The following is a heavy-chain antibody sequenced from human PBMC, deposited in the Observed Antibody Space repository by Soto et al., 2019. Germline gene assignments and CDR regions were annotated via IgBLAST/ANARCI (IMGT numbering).Heavy chain of an antibody. D-gene: IGHD1-26*01. V-gene: IGHV3-23*01. J-gene: IGHJ5*02. Sequence: EVQLLESGGGLVQPGGSLRLYCAASGFTFSNYAMSWVRQAPGTGLEWVSCISGPGGSTYYAESVKGRFTISRDNSKNTLFLQMHSLRAEDTAVYYCAIDRGRRWELHTAYNWFDPWGQGTLVTVAS. CDR3: AIDRGRRWELHTAYNWFDP. CDR2: ISGPGGST. CDR1: GFTFSNYA.